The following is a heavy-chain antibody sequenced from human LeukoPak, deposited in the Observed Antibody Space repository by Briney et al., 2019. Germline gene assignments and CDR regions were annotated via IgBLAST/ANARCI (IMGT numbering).Heavy chain of an antibody. J-gene: IGHJ6*02. Sequence: SETLSLTCAVYGGPFSGYYWTWIRQPPGKGLEWIGELNHRGTTNYNPSLKSRVTISEDTSTSQLSLRLSSVTAADTAVYYCARGSVGYYVSGSPFYYGMDVWGQGTTVTVSS. V-gene: IGHV4-34*01. CDR2: LNHRGTT. D-gene: IGHD3-10*01. CDR1: GGPFSGYY. CDR3: ARGSVGYYVSGSPFYYGMDV.